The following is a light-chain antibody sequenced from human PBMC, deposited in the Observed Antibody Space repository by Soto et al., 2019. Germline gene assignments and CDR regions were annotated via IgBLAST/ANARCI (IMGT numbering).Light chain of an antibody. CDR3: SSFAGSPVV. J-gene: IGLJ2*01. V-gene: IGLV2-8*01. Sequence: QSALTQPPSASGSPGQSVTIPCTGTSSDVGDYNYVSWYQQHPGKVPKLMIYEVSKRPSGVPDRFSGSKSGNTASLTVSGLQAEDEADYYCSSFAGSPVVFGGGTKVTVL. CDR2: EVS. CDR1: SSDVGDYNY.